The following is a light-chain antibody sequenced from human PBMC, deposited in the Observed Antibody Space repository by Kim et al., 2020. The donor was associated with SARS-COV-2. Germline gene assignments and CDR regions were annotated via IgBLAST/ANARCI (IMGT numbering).Light chain of an antibody. Sequence: SVSPGHTASITCSGDRLGDKYVCWYQQRPGQSPVLVMYQNSKRPSGIPERFSGFISGNTATLTISGTQAIDEADYYCQAWDSSSAVFGGGTQLTVL. CDR3: QAWDSSSAV. CDR2: QNS. CDR1: RLGDKY. V-gene: IGLV3-1*01. J-gene: IGLJ3*02.